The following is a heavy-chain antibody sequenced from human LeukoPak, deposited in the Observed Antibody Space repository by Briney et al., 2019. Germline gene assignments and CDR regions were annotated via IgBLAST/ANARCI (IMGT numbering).Heavy chain of an antibody. Sequence: GGSLRLSCAASGFTVSNNYMTWVRQAPGKGLEWVSVIYSGGSTYSADSVKGRFTISRDNSKNTLYLQMNSLGAEDTAVYYCARGDCSSGSCFVFDPWGHGTLVSVSS. J-gene: IGHJ5*02. CDR2: IYSGGST. CDR1: GFTVSNNY. V-gene: IGHV3-53*01. CDR3: ARGDCSSGSCFVFDP. D-gene: IGHD2-15*01.